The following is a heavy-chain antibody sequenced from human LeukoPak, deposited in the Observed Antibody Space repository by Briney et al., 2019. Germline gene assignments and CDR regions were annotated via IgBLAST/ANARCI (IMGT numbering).Heavy chain of an antibody. CDR1: AYSISSGYF. CDR3: ATDGRYYGSGSPSPGWY. Sequence: PSETLSLTCTVSAYSISSGYFWGWIRQPPGKGLEWIGNIYHSGSTYSNPSLKSRVTISVATSTNQFSLKLSSVTAADAAVYFCATDGRYYGSGSPSPGWYWGQGSLVIVSS. J-gene: IGHJ4*02. V-gene: IGHV4-38-2*02. CDR2: IYHSGST. D-gene: IGHD3-10*01.